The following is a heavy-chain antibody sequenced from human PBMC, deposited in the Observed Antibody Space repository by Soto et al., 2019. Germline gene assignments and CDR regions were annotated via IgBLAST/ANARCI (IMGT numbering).Heavy chain of an antibody. Sequence: QVQLVQSGAEVKKPGASVKVSCKASGYTFINYYIHWVRQAPGHGLEWMAIINPTGGSTNYAQKFQGRLTLTMDTSTSAVYMELSSLTSEDTAMYYCAIHLAAGDVWGQGTLVTVSS. CDR2: INPTGGST. D-gene: IGHD2-8*02. CDR3: AIHLAAGDV. J-gene: IGHJ4*02. CDR1: GYTFINYY. V-gene: IGHV1-46*01.